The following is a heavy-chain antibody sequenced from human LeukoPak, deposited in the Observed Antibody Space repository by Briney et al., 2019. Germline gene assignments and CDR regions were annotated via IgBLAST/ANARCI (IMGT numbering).Heavy chain of an antibody. CDR1: GGSISSSSYY. J-gene: IGHJ5*02. V-gene: IGHV4-39*07. CDR3: ARGLATGIDFFDP. D-gene: IGHD3-9*01. CDR2: INHSGST. Sequence: SETLSLTCTVSGGSISSSSYYWGWIRQPPGKGLEWIGEINHSGSTNYNPSLKSRVTISVDTSKNQFSLKLSSVTAADTAVYYCARGLATGIDFFDPWGQGTLVTVSP.